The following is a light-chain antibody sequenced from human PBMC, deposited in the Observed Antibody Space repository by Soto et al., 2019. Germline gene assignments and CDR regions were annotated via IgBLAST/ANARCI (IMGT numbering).Light chain of an antibody. J-gene: IGKJ3*01. CDR3: QKYSSVPL. CDR2: AAS. CDR1: QGISNY. V-gene: IGKV1-27*01. Sequence: DIQMTQSPSSLSASVGDRVTITCRASQGISNYIAWYQQKPGKAPKLLIYAASTLQSGVPSRFSGSGSWTDFTLTINSLQPEDVETYSCQKYSSVPLFGPGTKVDIK.